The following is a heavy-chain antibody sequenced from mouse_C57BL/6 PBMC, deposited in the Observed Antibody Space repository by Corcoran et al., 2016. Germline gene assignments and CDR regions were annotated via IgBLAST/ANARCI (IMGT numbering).Heavy chain of an antibody. D-gene: IGHD1-1*01. V-gene: IGHV1-80*01. CDR2: SYPGDGDT. J-gene: IGHJ3*01. CDR1: GYAFSSYW. CDR3: ANDGSSYDWFAY. Sequence: QVQLQQSGAELVKPGASVKISYKASGYAFSSYWMNWVKQRPGKGLEWIGQSYPGDGDTNYNGKFKGKATLTADKSSSTAYMQLSSLTYEDSSVYFCANDGSSYDWFAYWGQGTLVTVSA.